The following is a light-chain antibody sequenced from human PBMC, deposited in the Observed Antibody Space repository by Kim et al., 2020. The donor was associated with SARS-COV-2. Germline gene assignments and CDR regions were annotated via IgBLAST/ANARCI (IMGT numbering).Light chain of an antibody. CDR1: QGISNY. Sequence: ASVGDRVTITCRASQGISNYLAWYQQKPGKVPKLLIYAASALQSGVPSRFSGSGSGTDFTLTISSLQPEDVATYYCQKYNSASWTFGQGTKVDIK. V-gene: IGKV1-27*01. CDR3: QKYNSASWT. CDR2: AAS. J-gene: IGKJ1*01.